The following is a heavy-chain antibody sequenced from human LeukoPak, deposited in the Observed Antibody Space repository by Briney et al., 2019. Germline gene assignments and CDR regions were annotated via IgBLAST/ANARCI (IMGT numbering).Heavy chain of an antibody. V-gene: IGHV3-64*01. CDR1: GFTFSTYA. CDR3: ARYCSGVSCYSWYDY. Sequence: WGSARLFCAASGFTFSTYAMHWVRQTPGKGLEYVSAISTNGGGTYYANSVKGRFTISRDNSKNTLYLQMGSLRAEDMAVYYCARYCSGVSCYSWYDYWGQGSMVTVSS. J-gene: IGHJ4*02. CDR2: ISTNGGGT. D-gene: IGHD2-15*01.